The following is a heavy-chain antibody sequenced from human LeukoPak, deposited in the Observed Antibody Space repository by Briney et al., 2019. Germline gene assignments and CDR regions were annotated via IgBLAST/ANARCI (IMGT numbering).Heavy chain of an antibody. CDR2: MNPNSGNT. CDR3: AREGSGSLMTHYYMDV. D-gene: IGHD3-10*01. J-gene: IGHJ6*03. V-gene: IGHV1-8*01. CDR1: GYTFTSYD. Sequence: ASVKVSCKASGYTFTSYDINWVRQATGQGLEWMGWMNPNSGNTGYAQKFQGRVTMTRNTSISTAYMELSSLRSEDTAVYYCAREGSGSLMTHYYMDVWGKGTTVTVSS.